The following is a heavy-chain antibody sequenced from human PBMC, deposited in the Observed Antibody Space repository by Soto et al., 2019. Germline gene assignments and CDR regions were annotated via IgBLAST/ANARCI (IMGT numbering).Heavy chain of an antibody. CDR2: IIPILGIT. D-gene: IGHD3-16*02. CDR3: SVGEDDDYRYQRDDAFDV. CDR1: GGSFSSHA. J-gene: IGHJ3*01. Sequence: QVQLVQSGAEVKKPGSWVKVSCKASGGSFSSHAITWVRQAPGQGLEWMGRIIPILGITNYAQKFQDRVTITADKSTSTDYEDLSSLRSEDTAMYSCSVGEDDDYRYQRDDAFDVWGQGTKVTVSS. V-gene: IGHV1-69*02.